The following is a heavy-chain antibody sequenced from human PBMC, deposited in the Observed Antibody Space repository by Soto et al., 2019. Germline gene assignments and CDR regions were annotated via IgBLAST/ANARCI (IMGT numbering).Heavy chain of an antibody. Sequence: PSETLSLTCTVSGGSISSSSHHWAWIRQPPGKGLEWIGSIYYSGNTYHNPSLKSRVTISVDTPKNQFSLKLSSVTAADTAVYYCARHAFGRQWLAQYYYYYMDVWGKGTTVTVSS. J-gene: IGHJ6*03. CDR3: ARHAFGRQWLAQYYYYYMDV. CDR1: GGSISSSSHH. D-gene: IGHD6-19*01. CDR2: IYYSGNT. V-gene: IGHV4-39*01.